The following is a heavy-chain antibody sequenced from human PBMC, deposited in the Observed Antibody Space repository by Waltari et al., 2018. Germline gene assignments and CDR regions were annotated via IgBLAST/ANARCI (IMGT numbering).Heavy chain of an antibody. CDR2: NSSRGTYI. Sequence: DVHLVESGGGLVRPGGSVSPSCEASGSTYGGYTFNWVRQPPGKGLEWFSTNSSRGTYIYYKDSVKGRFIISRDNTKNSLYLQMDGLRADDTAVYYCARSGRQENWFDPWGQGILVTVSS. CDR3: ARSGRQENWFDP. V-gene: IGHV3-21*01. J-gene: IGHJ5*02. CDR1: GSTYGGYT. D-gene: IGHD2-15*01.